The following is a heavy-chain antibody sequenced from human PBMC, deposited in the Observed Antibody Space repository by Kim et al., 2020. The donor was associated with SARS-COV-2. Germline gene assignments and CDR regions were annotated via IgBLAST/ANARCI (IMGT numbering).Heavy chain of an antibody. CDR1: GFTFSSYE. J-gene: IGHJ5*02. V-gene: IGHV3-48*03. Sequence: GGSLRLSCAASGFTFSSYEMNWVRQAPGKGLEWVSYISSSGSTIYYADSVKGRFTISRDNAKNSLYLQMNSLRAEDTAVYYCARAGGPTMVRGEKGGWFDPWGQGTLVTVSS. CDR3: ARAGGPTMVRGEKGGWFDP. D-gene: IGHD3-10*01. CDR2: ISSSGSTI.